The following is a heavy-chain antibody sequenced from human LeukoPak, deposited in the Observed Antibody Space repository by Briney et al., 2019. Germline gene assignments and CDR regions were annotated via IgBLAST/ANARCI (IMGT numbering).Heavy chain of an antibody. Sequence: ASVKVSCKASGYTFTSYDINWVRQATGQGLEWMGWMNPNSGNTGYAQKLQGRVTMTKNTSISTAYMELSSLRSEDTAVYYCASGIAVAYYYYYMDVWGKGTTVTVSS. V-gene: IGHV1-8*01. J-gene: IGHJ6*03. D-gene: IGHD6-19*01. CDR3: ASGIAVAYYYYYMDV. CDR1: GYTFTSYD. CDR2: MNPNSGNT.